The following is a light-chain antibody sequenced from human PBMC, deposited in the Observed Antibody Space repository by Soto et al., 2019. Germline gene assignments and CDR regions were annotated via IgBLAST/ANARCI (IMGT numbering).Light chain of an antibody. Sequence: DLQMTQSPSTLSASVGDTVTITCRARQSIINWLAWYQQKPGKAPRLLIYKTSNLESGVPSRFSGSGSGTDFTLTISSLQPDDFATYYCQQYNSYPYTFGQGTKVEVK. CDR1: QSIINW. CDR2: KTS. J-gene: IGKJ2*01. V-gene: IGKV1-5*03. CDR3: QQYNSYPYT.